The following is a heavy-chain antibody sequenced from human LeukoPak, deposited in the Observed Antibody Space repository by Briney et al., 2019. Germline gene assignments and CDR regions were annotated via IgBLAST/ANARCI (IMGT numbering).Heavy chain of an antibody. Sequence: GESLKIPCKGSGYSFTSYWIGWVRQMPGKGLEWMGIIYPGDSDTRYSPSFQGQVTISADKSISTAYLQWSSLKASDTAMYYCARQGTLGYCSSTSCHYFDYWGQGTLVTVSS. CDR2: IYPGDSDT. V-gene: IGHV5-51*01. CDR3: ARQGTLGYCSSTSCHYFDY. D-gene: IGHD2-2*01. J-gene: IGHJ4*02. CDR1: GYSFTSYW.